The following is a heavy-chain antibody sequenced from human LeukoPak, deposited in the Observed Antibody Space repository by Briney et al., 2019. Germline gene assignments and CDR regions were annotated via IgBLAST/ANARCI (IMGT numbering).Heavy chain of an antibody. V-gene: IGHV4-39*01. Sequence: PSETLSLTCTVSGGSISSTSYYWGWIRQPPGKGLEWIGSVYYTGSTYYNVSLKSRVTISVNTSKNQFSLKLSSVTAADTAVYCCARRNTAMGSFDYWGQGTLVTVSS. CDR1: GGSISSTSYY. CDR3: ARRNTAMGSFDY. CDR2: VYYTGST. J-gene: IGHJ4*02. D-gene: IGHD5-18*01.